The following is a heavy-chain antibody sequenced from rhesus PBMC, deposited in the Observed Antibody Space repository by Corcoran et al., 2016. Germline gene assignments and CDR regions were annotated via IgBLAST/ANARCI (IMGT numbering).Heavy chain of an antibody. V-gene: IGHV4-160*01. CDR3: ARGGYYFDY. J-gene: IGHJ4*01. CDR1: GGSISRNN. Sequence: QVQLQESGPGLGKPSETLSPTCAASGGSISRNNWSWNRQAPGKGLEWIGRIYGSGGSNDYNPSLKSRVTISTDTSKNQFSLKLSSVTAADTAVYYCARGGYYFDYWGQGVLVTVSS. D-gene: IGHD3-9*01. CDR2: IYGSGGSN.